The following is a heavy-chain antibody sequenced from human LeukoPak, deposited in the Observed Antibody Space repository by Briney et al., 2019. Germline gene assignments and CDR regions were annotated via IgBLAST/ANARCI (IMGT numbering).Heavy chain of an antibody. CDR1: GFTFGDYD. CDR3: ARDNTGSYEY. V-gene: IGHV3-43*02. CDR2: IRADGATT. D-gene: IGHD1-26*01. Sequence: GGSVRLSCAASGFTFGDYDMHWVRQAPGKGLEWVSLIRADGATTRYTDSVKGRFTISRDNSKNSLYLQMNSLRTEDTALYYCARDNTGSYEYWGQGTLVTVSP. J-gene: IGHJ4*02.